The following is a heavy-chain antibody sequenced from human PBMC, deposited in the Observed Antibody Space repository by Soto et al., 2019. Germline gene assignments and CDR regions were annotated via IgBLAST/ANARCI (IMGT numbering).Heavy chain of an antibody. CDR1: GFTFSDYY. CDR3: ASGATPSTYYYGSGSLDY. Sequence: PGGSLRLSCAASGFTFSDYYMSWIRQAPGKGLEWVSYISSSGSTIYYADSVKGRFTISRDNAKNSLYLQMNSLRAEDTAVYYCASGATPSTYYYGSGSLDYWGQGTLVTVSS. V-gene: IGHV3-11*01. J-gene: IGHJ4*02. CDR2: ISSSGSTI. D-gene: IGHD3-10*01.